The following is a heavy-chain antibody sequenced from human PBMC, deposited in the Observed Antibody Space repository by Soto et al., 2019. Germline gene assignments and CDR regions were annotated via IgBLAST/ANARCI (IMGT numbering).Heavy chain of an antibody. CDR1: GLGFTTYS. CDR2: ITGNGHNT. D-gene: IGHD1-1*01. V-gene: IGHV3-23*01. Sequence: PGGSLRLSCSASGLGFTTYSMSWVRRPPGKGLEWVSGITGNGHNTYYAESVKGRFTISRDNSKNTLYLQMDSLRAEDAAEYYCASHQGIYKYYFDYWGQGTLVTVSS. CDR3: ASHQGIYKYYFDY. J-gene: IGHJ4*02.